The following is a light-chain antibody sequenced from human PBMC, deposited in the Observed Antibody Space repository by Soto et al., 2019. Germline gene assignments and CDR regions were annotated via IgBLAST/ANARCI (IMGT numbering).Light chain of an antibody. J-gene: IGKJ5*01. CDR1: QSISSY. V-gene: IGKV1-39*01. Sequence: DIQMTQSPSSLSASVGDRVTITCRASQSISSYLNWYQQKPGKAPKLLIYAASSLQSGVPSRFSCSRSGTDFTLTISSLQPEDFATYYCQQSYSTSPITFGQGTRLEIK. CDR2: AAS. CDR3: QQSYSTSPIT.